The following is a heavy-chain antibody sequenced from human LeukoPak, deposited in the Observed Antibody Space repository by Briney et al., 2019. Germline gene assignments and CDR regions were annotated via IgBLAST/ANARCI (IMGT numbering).Heavy chain of an antibody. V-gene: IGHV4-34*01. J-gene: IGHJ4*02. D-gene: IGHD1-26*01. Sequence: KPSETLSLTCAVYGGSFSGYYWSWIRQPPGKGLEWIGEINHSGSTNYNPSLKSRVTISVDTSKNQFSLKLGSVTAADTAVYYCARGPHAMTLWEVARRYFDYWGQGTLVTVSS. CDR3: ARGPHAMTLWEVARRYFDY. CDR2: INHSGST. CDR1: GGSFSGYY.